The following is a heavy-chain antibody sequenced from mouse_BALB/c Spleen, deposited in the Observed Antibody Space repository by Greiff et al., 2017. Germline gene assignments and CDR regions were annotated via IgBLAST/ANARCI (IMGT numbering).Heavy chain of an antibody. V-gene: IGHV5-6-5*01. J-gene: IGHJ3*01. Sequence: EVKLVESGGGLVKPGGSLKLSCAASGFTFSSYAMSWVRQTPEKRLEWVASISSGGSTYYPDSVKGRFTISRDNARNILYLQMSSLRSEDTAMYYCARGNGSRPGWFAYWGQGTLVTVSA. CDR3: ARGNGSRPGWFAY. D-gene: IGHD1-1*01. CDR2: ISSGGST. CDR1: GFTFSSYA.